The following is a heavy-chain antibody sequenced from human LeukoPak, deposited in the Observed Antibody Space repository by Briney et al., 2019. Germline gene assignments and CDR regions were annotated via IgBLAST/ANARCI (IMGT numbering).Heavy chain of an antibody. J-gene: IGHJ4*02. V-gene: IGHV3-30*18. CDR3: AKDPYFYDSSGYYEDY. CDR2: ISYDGSNE. Sequence: GGSLRLSCAASGFTFSSYGMHWVRQAPGKGLEWVAFISYDGSNEYYADSVKGRFTISRDNSKNTLYLQMNSLRAEDTAVYFCAKDPYFYDSSGYYEDYWGQGTLVTVSS. CDR1: GFTFSSYG. D-gene: IGHD3-22*01.